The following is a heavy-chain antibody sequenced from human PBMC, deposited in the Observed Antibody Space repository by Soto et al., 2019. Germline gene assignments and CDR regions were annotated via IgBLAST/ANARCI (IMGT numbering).Heavy chain of an antibody. J-gene: IGHJ5*02. CDR1: GDSISSYF. Sequence: SETLSLTCTVSGDSISSYFWSWIRQPPGKGLEWIGYVYSTEITNYNPSLKSRVAMSIDTSKNQFSLKVRSVTAADTAVYYCARGSEAWFDPWGQGTLVTVSA. V-gene: IGHV4-59*01. CDR3: ARGSEAWFDP. CDR2: VYSTEIT.